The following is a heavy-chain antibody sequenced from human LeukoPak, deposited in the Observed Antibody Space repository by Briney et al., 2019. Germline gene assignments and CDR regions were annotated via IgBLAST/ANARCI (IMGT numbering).Heavy chain of an antibody. Sequence: PSETLSLTCTVSGGSISSYYWSWIRQPPGKGLEWIGYIYYSGSTNYSPSLKSRVTISVDTSKNQFSLKLSSVTAADTAVYYCARVTDGYSSGWYYFDYWGQGTLVTVSS. V-gene: IGHV4-59*01. CDR1: GGSISSYY. D-gene: IGHD6-19*01. CDR2: IYYSGST. CDR3: ARVTDGYSSGWYYFDY. J-gene: IGHJ4*02.